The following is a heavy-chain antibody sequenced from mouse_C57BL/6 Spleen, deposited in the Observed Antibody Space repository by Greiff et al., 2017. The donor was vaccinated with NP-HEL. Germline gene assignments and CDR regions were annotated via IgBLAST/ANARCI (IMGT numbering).Heavy chain of an antibody. V-gene: IGHV14-4*01. CDR1: GFNIKDDY. D-gene: IGHD1-1*01. Sequence: EVQRVESGAELVRPGASVKLSCTASGFNIKDDYMHWVKQRPEQGLEWIGWIDPENGDTEHASKFQGKATITADTSSNTAYLQLSSLTSEDTAVYYCTGNYGSFWYFDVWGTGTTVTVSS. CDR2: IDPENGDT. J-gene: IGHJ1*03. CDR3: TGNYGSFWYFDV.